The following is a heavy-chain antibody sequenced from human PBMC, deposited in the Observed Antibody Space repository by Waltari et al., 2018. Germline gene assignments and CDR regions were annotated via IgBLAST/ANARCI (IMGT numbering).Heavy chain of an antibody. D-gene: IGHD2-21*01. CDR3: ARHEGCGGTTCYETGFYQH. J-gene: IGHJ1*01. CDR1: GYSISNGYY. V-gene: IGHV4-38-2*01. Sequence: QVQLQESGPGLVKPWETLSLNCAVSGYSISNGYYWAWIRQPPGKGLEGRGIIYHSGIVDYNPSLKSRVTISIDTSKNQFSLMLTSVTAADTAVYYCARHEGCGGTTCYETGFYQHWGQGTLVTVTS. CDR2: IYHSGIV.